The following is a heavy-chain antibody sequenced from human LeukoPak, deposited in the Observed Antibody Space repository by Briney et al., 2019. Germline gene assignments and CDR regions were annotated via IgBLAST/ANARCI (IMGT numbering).Heavy chain of an antibody. CDR2: IDWNSGSA. CDR1: GFTFDDYA. J-gene: IGHJ4*02. Sequence: GGSLRLSCAASGFTFDDYAMHWVRQAPGKGLQWVSGIDWNSGSAGYADSVKGRFTISRDNGKNSVYLQMNRLRVEDTALYYCVKDVSAGTYTDREHYFDYWGQGTLVTVSS. CDR3: VKDVSAGTYTDREHYFDY. D-gene: IGHD1-26*01. V-gene: IGHV3-9*01.